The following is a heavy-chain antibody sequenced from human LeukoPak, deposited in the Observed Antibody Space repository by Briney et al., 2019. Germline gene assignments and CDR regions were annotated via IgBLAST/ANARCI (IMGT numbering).Heavy chain of an antibody. Sequence: SLKVSCKASGGTFSSYAISWVRQAPGQGLEWMGGIIPIFGTANYAQKFQGRVTITADESTSTAYMELSSLRSEDTAVYYCASPSPNSSGWYFDYWGQGTLVTVSS. V-gene: IGHV1-69*13. CDR3: ASPSPNSSGWYFDY. CDR2: IIPIFGTA. D-gene: IGHD6-19*01. J-gene: IGHJ4*02. CDR1: GGTFSSYA.